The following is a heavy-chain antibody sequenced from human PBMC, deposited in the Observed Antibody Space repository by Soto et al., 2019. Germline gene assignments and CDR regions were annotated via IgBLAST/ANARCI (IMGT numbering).Heavy chain of an antibody. CDR2: IIPIFGTA. CDR1: GGTFSSYA. V-gene: IGHV1-69*06. D-gene: IGHD2-2*01. Sequence: SSVKVSCKASGGTFSSYAISWVRQAPGQGLEWMGGIIPIFGTANYAQKFQGRVTITADKSTSTAYMELSSLRSEDTAVYYCASEXYCSSTSCYGDYYGMDVWGQGTTVTVSS. J-gene: IGHJ6*02. CDR3: ASEXYCSSTSCYGDYYGMDV.